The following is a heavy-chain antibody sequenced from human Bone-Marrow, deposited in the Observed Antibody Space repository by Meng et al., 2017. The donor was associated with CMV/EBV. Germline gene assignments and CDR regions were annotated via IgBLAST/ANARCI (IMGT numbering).Heavy chain of an antibody. CDR1: GFTFSDYY. Sequence: GESLKISCAASGFTFSDYYMSWIRQAPGKGLEWVSYISSSGSTIYYADSVKGRFTISRDNAKNSLYLQMNSLRAEDTAVYYCAREVFCSSTSCPDEYWGQGTLVTVSS. V-gene: IGHV3-11*01. CDR3: AREVFCSSTSCPDEY. CDR2: ISSSGSTI. D-gene: IGHD2-2*01. J-gene: IGHJ4*02.